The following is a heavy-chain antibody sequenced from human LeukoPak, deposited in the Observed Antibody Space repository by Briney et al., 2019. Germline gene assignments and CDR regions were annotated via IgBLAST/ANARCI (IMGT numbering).Heavy chain of an antibody. CDR3: ARGHYDFWSGYTNWFDP. Sequence: PSQTLSLTCAVYGGSFSGYYWSWIRQPPGKGLEWIREINHSGSTNYNPSLKSRVTISVDTSKNQFSLKLSSVTAADTAVYYCARGHYDFWSGYTNWFDPWGQGTLVTVSS. CDR2: INHSGST. J-gene: IGHJ5*02. V-gene: IGHV4-34*01. CDR1: GGSFSGYY. D-gene: IGHD3-3*01.